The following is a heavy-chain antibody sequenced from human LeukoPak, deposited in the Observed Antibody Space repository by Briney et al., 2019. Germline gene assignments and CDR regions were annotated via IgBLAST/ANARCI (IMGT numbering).Heavy chain of an antibody. CDR1: GGSISSYY. CDR3: ARSGEVVVAAVPYGMDV. CDR2: IYYSGST. J-gene: IGHJ6*02. D-gene: IGHD2-15*01. Sequence: PSETLSLTYTVSGGSISSYYWSWIRQPPGKGLEWIGYIYYSGSTNYNPSLKSRVTISVDTSKNQFSLKLSSVTAADTAVYYCARSGEVVVAAVPYGMDVWGQGTTVTVSS. V-gene: IGHV4-59*01.